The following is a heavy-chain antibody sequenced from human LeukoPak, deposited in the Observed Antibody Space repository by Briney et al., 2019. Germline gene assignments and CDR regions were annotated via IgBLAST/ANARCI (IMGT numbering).Heavy chain of an antibody. CDR3: ARSITIFGVVISHFDY. D-gene: IGHD3-3*01. CDR2: INPSGGST. Sequence: ASVKVSCKASGYTFNNYDINWVRQAPGQGLEWMGIINPSGGSTSYAQKFQGRVTMTRDTSTSTVYMELSSLRSEDTAVYYCARSITIFGVVISHFDYWGQGTWSPSPQ. CDR1: GYTFNNYD. J-gene: IGHJ4*02. V-gene: IGHV1-46*02.